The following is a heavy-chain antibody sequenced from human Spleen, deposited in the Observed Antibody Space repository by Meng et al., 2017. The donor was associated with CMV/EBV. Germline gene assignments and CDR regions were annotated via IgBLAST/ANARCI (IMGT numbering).Heavy chain of an antibody. V-gene: IGHV4-30-4*08. CDR2: IYYSGST. D-gene: IGHD2-2*01. Sequence: QVQLQESGPGLVKSSETLSLTCTVSGGSISRGDYYWSWIRQPPGKGLEWIGYIYYSGSTYYNPSLKSRVTISVDTSKNQFSLKLSSVTAADTAVYYCARGRYCSSTSCHIGFDYWGQGTLVTVSS. CDR1: GGSISRGDYY. CDR3: ARGRYCSSTSCHIGFDY. J-gene: IGHJ4*02.